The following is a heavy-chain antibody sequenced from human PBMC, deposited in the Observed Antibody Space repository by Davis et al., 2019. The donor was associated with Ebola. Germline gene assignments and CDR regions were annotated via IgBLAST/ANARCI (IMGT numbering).Heavy chain of an antibody. V-gene: IGHV3-30*02. Sequence: GESLKISCAASGFTFSSYGMHWVRQAPGKGLEWVAVIWYDGSNKYYADSVKGRFTISRDNSKNTLYLQMNSLRAEDTAVYYCAKDSGYSGYEYYYYGMDVWGQGTTVTVSS. CDR2: IWYDGSNK. D-gene: IGHD5-12*01. J-gene: IGHJ6*02. CDR3: AKDSGYSGYEYYYYGMDV. CDR1: GFTFSSYG.